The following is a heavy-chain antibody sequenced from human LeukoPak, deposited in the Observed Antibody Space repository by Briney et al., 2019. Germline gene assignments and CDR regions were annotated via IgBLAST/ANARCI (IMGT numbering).Heavy chain of an antibody. Sequence: PGGSLRLSCAASGFAFSTYYMTWVRQAPGKGLEWVSVFYSGGNTYYAGSVKDRFTISTDNSKNTLYLQMNSLRAEDTAVYYCASLRARALDIWGQGTMVTVSS. V-gene: IGHV3-66*01. CDR2: FYSGGNT. J-gene: IGHJ3*02. CDR1: GFAFSTYY. CDR3: ASLRARALDI.